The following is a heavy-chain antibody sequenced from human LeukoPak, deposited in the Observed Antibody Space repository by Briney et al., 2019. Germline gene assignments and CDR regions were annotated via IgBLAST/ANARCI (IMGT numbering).Heavy chain of an antibody. V-gene: IGHV1-69*06. CDR2: IIPIFGTA. CDR3: ARDYYDILIGYFNYYYYGMDV. Sequence: ASVKLSCKASGGTFSSYAISWVRQAPGQGLEWMGGIIPIFGTANYAQKFQGRVTITADKSTSTAYMELSSLRSEDTAVYYCARDYYDILIGYFNYYYYGMDVWGKGTTVTVSS. CDR1: GGTFSSYA. J-gene: IGHJ6*04. D-gene: IGHD3-9*01.